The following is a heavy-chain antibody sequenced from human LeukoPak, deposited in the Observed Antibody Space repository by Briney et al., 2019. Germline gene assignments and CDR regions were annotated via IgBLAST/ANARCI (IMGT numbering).Heavy chain of an antibody. J-gene: IGHJ4*02. V-gene: IGHV3-74*01. CDR3: ARARGNNYGFFDY. CDR2: INSDGSRT. CDR1: GFTFSSYW. Sequence: AGGSLRLSCAASGFTFSSYWMHWVRQAPGKGLVWVSRINSDGSRTYYADSVEGRFTISIDNAKNTLYLQMNSLRAEDAAVYYCARARGNNYGFFDYWGQGILVTVSS. D-gene: IGHD3/OR15-3a*01.